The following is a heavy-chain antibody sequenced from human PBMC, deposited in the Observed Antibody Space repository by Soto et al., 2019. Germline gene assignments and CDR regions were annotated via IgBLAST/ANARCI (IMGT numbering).Heavy chain of an antibody. CDR3: ARTSLNWGSRGLIDY. Sequence: QITLKESGPTLVKPTQTLTLTCTFSGFSLSTSGVGVGWIRQPPGKALEWLAFIYWDEDKRYSPSLKSRLTITKDTSKNQVVLTMTNMDPVDTATYYCARTSLNWGSRGLIDYWGQGTLVPVSS. CDR2: IYWDEDK. D-gene: IGHD7-27*01. J-gene: IGHJ4*02. V-gene: IGHV2-5*02. CDR1: GFSLSTSGVG.